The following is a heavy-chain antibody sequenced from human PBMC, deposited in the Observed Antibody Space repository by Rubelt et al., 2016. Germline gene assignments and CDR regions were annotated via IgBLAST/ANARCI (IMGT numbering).Heavy chain of an antibody. CDR2: ISTYNGNT. Sequence: QVQLVQSGAEVKNPGASVRVSCKGSGYTFSSYGVTWVRQAPGHGLEWVGWISTYNGNTLYGKKVQDRVTRTTDKPATTVYMELGKLGYEETGIYYCAIVDTAMVEDQRNDYWGQGTLVVVSS. V-gene: IGHV1-18*01. CDR3: AIVDTAMVEDQRNDY. CDR1: GYTFSSYG. J-gene: IGHJ4*02. D-gene: IGHD5-18*01.